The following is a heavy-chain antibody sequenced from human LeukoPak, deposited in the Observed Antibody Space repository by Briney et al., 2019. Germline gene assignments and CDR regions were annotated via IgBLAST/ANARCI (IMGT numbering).Heavy chain of an antibody. Sequence: SETLSLTCTVSGGSISSNSYYWGRIRQPPGKGLEWIGSIYYSGITYYNPSLKSRVTISVDTSKNQFSLKLSSVTAADTAVYYCVRGRVGATLLGNFDYWGQGTLVTVSS. CDR1: GGSISSNSYY. CDR2: IYYSGIT. J-gene: IGHJ4*02. D-gene: IGHD1-26*01. V-gene: IGHV4-39*01. CDR3: VRGRVGATLLGNFDY.